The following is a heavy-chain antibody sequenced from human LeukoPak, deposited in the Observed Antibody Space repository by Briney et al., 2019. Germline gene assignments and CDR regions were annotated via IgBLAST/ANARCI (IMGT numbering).Heavy chain of an antibody. CDR1: GYTFTSYG. V-gene: IGHV1-18*01. CDR2: ISAYNGNT. J-gene: IGHJ6*02. Sequence: GASVKVSCKASGYTFTSYGISWVRQAPGQGLEWMGWISAYNGNTNYAQKLQGRVTMTTDTSTSTAYMELRSLRSDDTAVYYCARDLANPQYYYYYGMDVWGQGTTVTVSS. CDR3: ARDLANPQYYYYYGMDV.